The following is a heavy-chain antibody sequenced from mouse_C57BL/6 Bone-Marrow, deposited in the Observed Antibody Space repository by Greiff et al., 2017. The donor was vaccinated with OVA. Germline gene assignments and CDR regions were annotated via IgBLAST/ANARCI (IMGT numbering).Heavy chain of an antibody. CDR3: ARSRDYYGSSYWYFDV. D-gene: IGHD1-1*01. J-gene: IGHJ1*03. CDR2: IYPGGGYT. Sequence: VKLQQSGAELVRPGTSVKMSCKASGYTFTNYWIGWAKQRPGHGLEWIGDIYPGGGYTNYNEKFKGKATLTADKSSSTAYMQFSSLTSEDSAIYYCARSRDYYGSSYWYFDVWGTGTTVTVSS. CDR1: GYTFTNYW. V-gene: IGHV1-63*01.